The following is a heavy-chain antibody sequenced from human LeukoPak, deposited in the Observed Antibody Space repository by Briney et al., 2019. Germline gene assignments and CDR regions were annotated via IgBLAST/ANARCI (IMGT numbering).Heavy chain of an antibody. CDR2: IWYDGSNK. V-gene: IGHV3-33*08. J-gene: IGHJ4*02. Sequence: GGSLRLSCAASEFTFSSYAMQWVRQAPGKGLEWVAVIWYDGSNKYYADSVKGRFTISRDNSKNTLYLQMNSLRAEDTAVYYCARAPTSYYYFDYWGQGTLVTVS. CDR1: EFTFSSYA. D-gene: IGHD1-26*01. CDR3: ARAPTSYYYFDY.